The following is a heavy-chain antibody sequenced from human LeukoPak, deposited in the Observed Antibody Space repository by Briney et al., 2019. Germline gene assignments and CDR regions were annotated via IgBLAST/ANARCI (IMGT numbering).Heavy chain of an antibody. V-gene: IGHV3-21*01. CDR2: ISSSSSYI. CDR3: ARERPRGPFDY. J-gene: IGHJ4*02. Sequence: GGSLRLSCAASGFTFSSYSMNWVRQAPGKGLEWVSSISSSSSYIYYADSVKGRFTISRDNAKNSLYLQMNSLRAEDTAVYYCARERPRGPFDYWGQGTLVIVSS. CDR1: GFTFSSYS.